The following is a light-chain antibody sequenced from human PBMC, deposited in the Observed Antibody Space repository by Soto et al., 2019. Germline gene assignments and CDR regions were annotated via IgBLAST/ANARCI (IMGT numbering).Light chain of an antibody. CDR1: HSVSSRY. J-gene: IGKJ5*01. CDR3: QQHSNWPPAIT. CDR2: GAS. Sequence: EIVLTQSPGTLSLSPGERATLSCRASHSVSSRYLAWYQQKPGQAPRLLIYGASSRATGIPDRFSGSGSGTDFTLTISRLEPEAFAVYYCQQHSNWPPAITFGQGTRLEN. V-gene: IGKV3D-20*02.